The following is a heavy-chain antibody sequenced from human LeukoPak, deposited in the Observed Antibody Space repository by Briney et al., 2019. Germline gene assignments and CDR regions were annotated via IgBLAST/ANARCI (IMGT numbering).Heavy chain of an antibody. J-gene: IGHJ4*02. D-gene: IGHD2-15*01. CDR2: DGSST. Sequence: DGSSTNYADSVKGPFTISRDNAKNTLYLQMNSLRAEDTAVYYCATSTYCSGGSCYSRTFQYWGQGTLVTVSS. V-gene: IGHV3-74*01. CDR3: ATSTYCSGGSCYSRTFQY.